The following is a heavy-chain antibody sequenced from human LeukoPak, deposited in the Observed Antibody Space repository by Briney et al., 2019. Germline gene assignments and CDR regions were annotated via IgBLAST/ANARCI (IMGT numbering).Heavy chain of an antibody. CDR3: ARDHRDSGSYYAVFDY. CDR1: GGSIRGNY. J-gene: IGHJ4*02. D-gene: IGHD1-26*01. Sequence: SETLSLTCTVSGGSIRGNYWSWIRQPPGKGLEWIGYIYYSGSTTYNPSLKSRVTMSVDTSKNQFSLKLSSVTAADTAVYYCARDHRDSGSYYAVFDYWGQGTPVTVSS. V-gene: IGHV4-59*01. CDR2: IYYSGST.